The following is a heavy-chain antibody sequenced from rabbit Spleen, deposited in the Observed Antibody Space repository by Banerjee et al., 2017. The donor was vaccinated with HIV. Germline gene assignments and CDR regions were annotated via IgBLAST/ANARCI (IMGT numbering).Heavy chain of an antibody. CDR1: GFSFSSRFY. Sequence: QSLEESGGDLVKPGASLTLTCTASGFSFSSRFYMCWVRQAPGKGLEWIACIDSGGSADTYYANWAKGRFTISKTSSTTVTLQMTSLTAADTATYFCARETSSGWGIVSFYFSLWGPGTLVTVS. V-gene: IGHV1S40*01. J-gene: IGHJ4*01. CDR3: ARETSSGWGIVSFYFSL. CDR2: IDSGGSADT. D-gene: IGHD4-1*01.